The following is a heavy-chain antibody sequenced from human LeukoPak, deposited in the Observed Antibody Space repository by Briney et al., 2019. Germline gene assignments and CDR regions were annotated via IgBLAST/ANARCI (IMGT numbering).Heavy chain of an antibody. CDR3: ARSLFPFLTSTFDY. CDR2: ISYDGSNK. J-gene: IGHJ4*02. CDR1: GFTFSSYA. D-gene: IGHD3-16*01. V-gene: IGHV3-30-3*01. Sequence: GGSLRLSCAASGFTFSSYAMSWVRQAPGKGLEWVAVISYDGSNKYYADSVKGRFTISRDNSKNTLYLQMNSLRAEDTAVYYCARSLFPFLTSTFDYWGQGTLVTVSS.